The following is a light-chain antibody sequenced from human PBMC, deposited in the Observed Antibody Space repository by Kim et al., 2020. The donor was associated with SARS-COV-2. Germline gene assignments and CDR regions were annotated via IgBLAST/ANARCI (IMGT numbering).Light chain of an antibody. Sequence: ALGQTVSRTCQGDSLRNYYATWYQQRPGPAPVLVLYGKDNRPSGIPDRFSGSASGNTASLTITGAQAEDEADYYCNSRDSSGDHVVFGGGTQLTVL. V-gene: IGLV3-19*01. CDR1: SLRNYY. CDR2: GKD. J-gene: IGLJ3*02. CDR3: NSRDSSGDHVV.